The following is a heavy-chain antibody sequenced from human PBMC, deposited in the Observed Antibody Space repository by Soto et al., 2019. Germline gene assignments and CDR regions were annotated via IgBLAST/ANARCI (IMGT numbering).Heavy chain of an antibody. V-gene: IGHV3-23*01. D-gene: IGHD5-18*01. J-gene: IGHJ6*02. CDR1: GFTFSSNA. CDR3: AKEVAAMVTAYYSGMDV. CDR2: ISGSGGST. Sequence: PGGSLRLSCAASGFTFSSNAMSWVRQAPGKGLEWVSVISGSGGSTYYADSVKGRFTISRDNSKNTLYLQMNSLRVEDTAVYYCAKEVAAMVTAYYSGMDVWGQGTTVTV.